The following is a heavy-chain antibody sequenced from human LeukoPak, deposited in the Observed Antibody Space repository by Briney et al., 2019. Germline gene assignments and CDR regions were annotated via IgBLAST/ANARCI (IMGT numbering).Heavy chain of an antibody. CDR2: IYYSGST. CDR3: ARDLSYGSGSYFDY. Sequence: SETLSLTCTVSGGSISSYYWSWIRQPPGKGLEWIRYIYYSGSTNYNPSLKSRVTISVDTSKNQFSLKLSSVTAADTAVYYCARDLSYGSGSYFDYWGQGTLVTVSS. CDR1: GGSISSYY. V-gene: IGHV4-59*01. J-gene: IGHJ4*02. D-gene: IGHD3-10*01.